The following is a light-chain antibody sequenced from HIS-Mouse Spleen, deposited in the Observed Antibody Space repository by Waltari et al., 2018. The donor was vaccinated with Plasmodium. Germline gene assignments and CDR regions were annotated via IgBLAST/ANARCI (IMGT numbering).Light chain of an antibody. CDR3: EAGDGSLSGRV. CDR1: SSNIGSNY. J-gene: IGLJ3*02. CDR2: RKS. Sequence: QSVLTQPPSASGTPGQTVTISSSGSSSNIGSNYVSWYQQLPGTAPKLLMYRKSQRPSGVPDRISGSRSGTSASLAISGLRAEDEADYYCEAGDGSLSGRVFGGGTKLTVL. V-gene: IGLV1-47*01.